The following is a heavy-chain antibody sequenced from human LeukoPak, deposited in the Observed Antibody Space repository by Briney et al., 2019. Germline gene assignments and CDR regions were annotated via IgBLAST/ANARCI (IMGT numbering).Heavy chain of an antibody. V-gene: IGHV1-69*05. CDR2: IIPIFGTA. Sequence: SVKVSCKASGGTLSSYAISWVRQAPGQGLEWMGRIIPIFGTANYAQKFQGRVTITTDESTSTAYMELSSLRSEDTAVYYCARPSYYDSSGYNFDYWGQGTLVTVSS. CDR1: GGTLSSYA. CDR3: ARPSYYDSSGYNFDY. D-gene: IGHD3-22*01. J-gene: IGHJ4*02.